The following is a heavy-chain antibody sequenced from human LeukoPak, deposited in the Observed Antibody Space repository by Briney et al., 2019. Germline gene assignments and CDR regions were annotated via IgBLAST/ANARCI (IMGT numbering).Heavy chain of an antibody. Sequence: SETLSLTCTVSGGSISSSSYYWGWIRQPPGKGLEWIGSIYYSGSTYYNPSLKSRVTISVDTSKNQFSLKLSSVTAADTAVYYCARIRDPHTLWLGELLPPPDYWGQGTLVTVSS. V-gene: IGHV4-39*01. J-gene: IGHJ4*02. D-gene: IGHD3-10*01. CDR1: GGSISSSSYY. CDR2: IYYSGST. CDR3: ARIRDPHTLWLGELLPPPDY.